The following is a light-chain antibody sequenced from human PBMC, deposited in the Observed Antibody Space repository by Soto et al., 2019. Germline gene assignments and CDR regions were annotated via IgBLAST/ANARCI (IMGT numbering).Light chain of an antibody. CDR2: DAS. V-gene: IGKV1-5*01. Sequence: DIPMTQCPSTLSASVGDTVTVTCRASQSVSVWLAWYQQKQGEAPKLLIYDASALPRGVPSRFSGSGYGTDCTLTISSLRNEDFATYDCQQSESTSWTFSQGTKVDI. CDR1: QSVSVW. CDR3: QQSESTSWT. J-gene: IGKJ1*01.